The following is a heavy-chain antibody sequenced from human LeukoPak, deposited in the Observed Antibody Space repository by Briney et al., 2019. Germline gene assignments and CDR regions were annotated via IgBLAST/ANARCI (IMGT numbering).Heavy chain of an antibody. CDR2: IYAGGSAKT. D-gene: IGHD3-22*01. Sequence: GGSLRLSCVASGLPIADFAMHWVRQAPGKGLEWVSVIYAGGSAKTYYADFVKGRFTMSRDVAKNTLYLQMDSLRAGDTALYYCAGDGFDSNGYVDFWGLGTLVTVSS. CDR3: AGDGFDSNGYVDF. V-gene: IGHV3-66*01. J-gene: IGHJ4*02. CDR1: GLPIADFA.